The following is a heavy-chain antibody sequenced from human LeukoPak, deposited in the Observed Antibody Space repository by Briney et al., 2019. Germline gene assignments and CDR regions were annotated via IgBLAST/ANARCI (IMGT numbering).Heavy chain of an antibody. Sequence: GASVKVSCKASGYTFTDYYMHWVRQAPGQGLEWMGWINPNTGGTNYAQKFQGRVTMTRDTSISTAYMELSRLRSDDTAVYYCARGIINMIVMTNWFDPWGQGTLVTVSS. CDR3: ARGIINMIVMTNWFDP. V-gene: IGHV1-2*02. CDR2: INPNTGGT. CDR1: GYTFTDYY. J-gene: IGHJ5*02. D-gene: IGHD3-22*01.